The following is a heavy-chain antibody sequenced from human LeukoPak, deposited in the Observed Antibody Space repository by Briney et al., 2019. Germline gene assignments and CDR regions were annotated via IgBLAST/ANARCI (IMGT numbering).Heavy chain of an antibody. CDR2: IYQTSGST. Sequence: SETLSLTCGVSGYSISNGYYWGWIRQPPGKGLEWIASIYQTSGSTYYNPSLKSRVTLSVDTSKNLFSLKVTSVTAADTALYYCATREASRGNYYDHWGQGPLVTVSS. V-gene: IGHV4-38-2*01. J-gene: IGHJ5*02. CDR3: ATREASRGNYYDH. CDR1: GYSISNGYY. D-gene: IGHD3-22*01.